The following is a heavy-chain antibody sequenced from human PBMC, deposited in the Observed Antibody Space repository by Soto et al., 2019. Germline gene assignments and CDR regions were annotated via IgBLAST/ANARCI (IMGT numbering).Heavy chain of an antibody. J-gene: IGHJ5*02. Sequence: GGSLRLSCAASGFTFSSYSMNWVRQAPGKGLEWVSSISSSSSYIYYADSVKGRFTISRDNAKNSLYLQMNSLRAEDTAVYYCARDLLRRLDYYDSSGSQNWFDPWGQGTLVTVSS. CDR3: ARDLLRRLDYYDSSGSQNWFDP. CDR1: GFTFSSYS. V-gene: IGHV3-21*01. D-gene: IGHD3-22*01. CDR2: ISSSSSYI.